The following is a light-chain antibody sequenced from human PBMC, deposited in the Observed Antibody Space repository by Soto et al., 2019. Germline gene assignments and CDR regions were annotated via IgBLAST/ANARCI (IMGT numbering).Light chain of an antibody. CDR1: QGIGYY. Sequence: DIQMTQSPSSLSASVGDRVTISCRASQGIGYYLGWYQQKPVKVPELLMYAASTLQSGVSSRFSGSGSATDFTLTISSLQPEDVATYYWQKYNSAPLTFGGGTKVEIK. V-gene: IGKV1-27*01. J-gene: IGKJ4*01. CDR3: QKYNSAPLT. CDR2: AAS.